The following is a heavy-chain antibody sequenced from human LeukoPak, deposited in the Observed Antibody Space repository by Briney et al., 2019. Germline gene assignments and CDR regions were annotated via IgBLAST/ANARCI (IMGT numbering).Heavy chain of an antibody. D-gene: IGHD2-2*01. CDR1: GGTFSSYT. CDR2: IIPILGIA. Sequence: ASVKVSCKASGGTFSSYTISWVRQAPGQGLEWMGRIIPILGIANYAQKFQGRVTITADKSTSTAYMELSSMRSEDTAVYNCARDIVVVPAATLLGSYNWFDPWGQGTLVTVSS. CDR3: ARDIVVVPAATLLGSYNWFDP. V-gene: IGHV1-69*04. J-gene: IGHJ5*02.